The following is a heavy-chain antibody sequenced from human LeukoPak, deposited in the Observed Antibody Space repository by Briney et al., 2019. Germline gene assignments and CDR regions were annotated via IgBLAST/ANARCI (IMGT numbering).Heavy chain of an antibody. CDR1: GFTFSGSA. D-gene: IGHD3-10*01. V-gene: IGHV3-73*01. Sequence: GGSLRLSCAASGFTFSGSAMHWVRQASGKGLEWVGRIRSKANSYATAYAASVKGRFTIPRDDSKNTAYLQMNSLKTEDTAVYYCTRRGSDPFDYWGQGTLVTVSS. CDR2: IRSKANSYAT. CDR3: TRRGSDPFDY. J-gene: IGHJ4*02.